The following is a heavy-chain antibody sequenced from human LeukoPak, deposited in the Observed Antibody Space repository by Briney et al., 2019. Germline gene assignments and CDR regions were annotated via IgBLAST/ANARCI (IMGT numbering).Heavy chain of an antibody. CDR2: IYYSGST. V-gene: IGHV4-39*07. CDR1: GGSISSSSYY. J-gene: IGHJ3*02. D-gene: IGHD3-9*01. Sequence: SETLSLTCTVSGGSISSSSYYWGWIRQPPGKGLEWIGSIYYSGSTYYNPSLKSRVTISVDTSKNQFSLKLSSVTAADTAVYYCARDIYDILTGYLDAFDIWGQGTMVTVSS. CDR3: ARDIYDILTGYLDAFDI.